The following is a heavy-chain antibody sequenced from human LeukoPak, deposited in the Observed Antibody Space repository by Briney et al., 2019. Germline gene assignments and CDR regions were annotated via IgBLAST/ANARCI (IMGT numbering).Heavy chain of an antibody. CDR2: ISSSSSTI. Sequence: PGGSLRLSCAASGFTFSSYSMNWVRQAPGKGLEWVSYISSSSSTIYYADSVKGRFTISRDNAKNPLYLQMNSLRAEDTAVYYCARDREAATAQDWFDPWGQGTLVTVSS. D-gene: IGHD2-15*01. V-gene: IGHV3-48*04. CDR3: ARDREAATAQDWFDP. J-gene: IGHJ5*02. CDR1: GFTFSSYS.